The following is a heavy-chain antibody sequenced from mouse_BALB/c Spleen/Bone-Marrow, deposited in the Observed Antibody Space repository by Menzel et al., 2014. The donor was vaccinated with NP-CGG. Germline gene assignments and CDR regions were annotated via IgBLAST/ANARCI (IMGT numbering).Heavy chain of an antibody. J-gene: IGHJ4*01. CDR2: IYPGDGST. CDR1: GYTFTSYY. CDR3: ARGGGRDY. V-gene: IGHV1S56*01. Sequence: QVQLQQSGPELVKPGASVKMSCKASGYTFTSYYIHWVKQRPGQGLEWIGWIYPGDGSTKYNEKFRGKTTLTADKSSSTPYMLLSSLTSEDSAIYFCARGGGRDYWGQGTSVTVSS.